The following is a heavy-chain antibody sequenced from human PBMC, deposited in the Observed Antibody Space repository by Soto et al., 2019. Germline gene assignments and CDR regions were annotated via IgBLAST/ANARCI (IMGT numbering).Heavy chain of an antibody. CDR2: IKPDGSEK. Sequence: GSLILSCAASGFTLNMYWMTWVRQAPGKGLEWVANIKPDGSEKYYVDSVKGRFTISRDNAKNSLDLQVNRLRVEDTAVYYCVRYYDGRGSHDGFKIWGQWTMVTVSS. CDR3: VRYYDGRGSHDGFKI. V-gene: IGHV3-7*01. CDR1: GFTLNMYW. J-gene: IGHJ3*02. D-gene: IGHD3-22*01.